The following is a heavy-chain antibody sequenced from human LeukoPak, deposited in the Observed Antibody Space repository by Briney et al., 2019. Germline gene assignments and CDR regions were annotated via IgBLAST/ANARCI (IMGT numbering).Heavy chain of an antibody. Sequence: SETLSLTCAVYGGSFSGYYWSWIRQPPGKGLEWIGEINHSGSTNYNPSLKSRVTISEDTSKNQFSLKLSSVTAADTAVYYCARSYQLVYGIGNFDYWGQGTLVTVSS. J-gene: IGHJ4*02. V-gene: IGHV4-34*01. CDR1: GGSFSGYY. CDR3: ARSYQLVYGIGNFDY. CDR2: INHSGST. D-gene: IGHD2-2*02.